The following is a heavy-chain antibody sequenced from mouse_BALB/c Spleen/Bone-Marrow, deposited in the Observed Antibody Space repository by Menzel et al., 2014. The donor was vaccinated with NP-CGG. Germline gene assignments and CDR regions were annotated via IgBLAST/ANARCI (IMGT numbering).Heavy chain of an antibody. CDR1: GFTFTDYY. CDR2: IRNKANGYTT. V-gene: IGHV7-3*02. CDR3: ARFPMDY. Sequence: EVQVVESGGGLVQPGGSLRLSCTTSGFTFTDYYMSWVRQPPGKALEWLAFIRNKANGYTTEYSASVKGRFTISRDNSQSILYLQMNTLRAEDSATYYCARFPMDYWGQGTSVTVSS. J-gene: IGHJ4*01.